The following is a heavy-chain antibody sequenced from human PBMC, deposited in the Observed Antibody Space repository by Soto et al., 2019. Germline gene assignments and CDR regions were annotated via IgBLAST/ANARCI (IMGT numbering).Heavy chain of an antibody. CDR1: GFTFGDYA. J-gene: IGHJ4*02. CDR3: TRGHGYSSSWFRYYFDY. CDR2: IRSKAYGGTT. Sequence: GGSLRLSCTASGFTFGDYAMSWFRQAPGKGLEWVGFIRSKAYGGTTEYAASVKGRFTISRDDSKSIAYLQMNSLKTEDTAVYYCTRGHGYSSSWFRYYFDYWGQGTLVTVSS. D-gene: IGHD6-13*01. V-gene: IGHV3-49*03.